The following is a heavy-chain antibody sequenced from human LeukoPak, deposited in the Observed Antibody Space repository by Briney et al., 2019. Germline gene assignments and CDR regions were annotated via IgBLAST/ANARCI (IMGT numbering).Heavy chain of an antibody. J-gene: IGHJ4*02. Sequence: GGSLRLSCAASGFTFCSYAMSGVRAAPGGGREWGSAIFGSGGSTYCADSVKGGVTISTDNSKNTLYLQMKRLRADDTAMYYWARSKVGIRVGYNLSEGDILYFDYWGQGTLVTVSS. CDR2: IFGSGGST. V-gene: IGHV3-23*01. CDR1: GFTFCSYA. CDR3: ARSKVGIRVGYNLSEGDILYFDY. D-gene: IGHD5-24*01.